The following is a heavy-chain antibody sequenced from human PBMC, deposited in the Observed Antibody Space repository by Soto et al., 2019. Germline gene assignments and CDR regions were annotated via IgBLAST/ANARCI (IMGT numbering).Heavy chain of an antibody. J-gene: IGHJ4*02. V-gene: IGHV3-48*02. CDR3: ARDTLFCSGGSCYGTGFDY. D-gene: IGHD2-15*01. CDR2: ISSSSSTI. Sequence: GGSLRLSCGASGFTFSGYSMNWVRQAPGKGLEWVSYISSSSSTIYYADSVKGRFTISRDNAKNSLYLQMNSLRDEDTAVYYCARDTLFCSGGSCYGTGFDYWGQGTLVTVSS. CDR1: GFTFSGYS.